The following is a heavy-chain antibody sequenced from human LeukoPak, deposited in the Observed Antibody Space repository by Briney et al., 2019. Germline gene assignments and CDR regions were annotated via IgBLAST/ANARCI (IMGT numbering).Heavy chain of an antibody. CDR3: AKDRDVAAAGTEYFDY. CDR1: GFSFSTYA. J-gene: IGHJ4*02. CDR2: ISSSATST. Sequence: GGSLRLSCATSGFSFSTYAMSWVRQAPGKGLEWVSAISSSATSTYYADSVKGRFTISRDNSKNTLYLQMNSLRAEDTAVYYCAKDRDVAAAGTEYFDYWGQGTLVTVSS. V-gene: IGHV3-23*01. D-gene: IGHD6-13*01.